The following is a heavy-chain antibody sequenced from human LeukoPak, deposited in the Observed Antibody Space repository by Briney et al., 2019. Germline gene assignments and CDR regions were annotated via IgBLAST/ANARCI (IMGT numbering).Heavy chain of an antibody. CDR3: AREDPRAGYYPH. CDR2: IYTSGTT. Sequence: PSETLSLTCTVSGGSIGSSYWSWIRRPPGKGLEWIGYIYTSGTTNYNPSLKSRVTMSIDTSKNQVSLKLSSVTAADTAVYYCAREDPRAGYYPHWGQGTLVTVSS. D-gene: IGHD3-22*01. J-gene: IGHJ4*02. CDR1: GGSIGSSY. V-gene: IGHV4-4*09.